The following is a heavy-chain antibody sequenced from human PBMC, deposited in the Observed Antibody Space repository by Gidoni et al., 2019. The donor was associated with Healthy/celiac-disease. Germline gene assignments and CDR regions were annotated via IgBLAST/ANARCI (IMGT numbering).Heavy chain of an antibody. D-gene: IGHD2-21*01. V-gene: IGHV3-30*18. CDR1: GFTFSSYG. CDR2: ISYDGSNK. J-gene: IGHJ4*02. CDR3: AKDWVPYCGGDCYSIDY. Sequence: QVQLVESGGGVVQPGRSLRLSCAASGFTFSSYGMHWVRQAPGKGLEWVAVISYDGSNKYYADSVKGRFTISRDNSKNTLYLQMNSLRAEDTAVYYCAKDWVPYCGGDCYSIDYWGQGTLVTVSS.